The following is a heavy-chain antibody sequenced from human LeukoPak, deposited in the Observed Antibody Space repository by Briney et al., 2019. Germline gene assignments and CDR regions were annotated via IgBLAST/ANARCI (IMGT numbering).Heavy chain of an antibody. D-gene: IGHD6-19*01. J-gene: IGHJ3*02. Sequence: SETLSLTCTVSGGSISSYYWSWIRQPPGKGLEWIGYIYYSGSTNYNPSLKSRVTISVDTSKNQFSLKLSSVTAADTAVYYCARGQAGRDAFDIWGQGTTVTVFS. CDR1: GGSISSYY. V-gene: IGHV4-59*01. CDR2: IYYSGST. CDR3: ARGQAGRDAFDI.